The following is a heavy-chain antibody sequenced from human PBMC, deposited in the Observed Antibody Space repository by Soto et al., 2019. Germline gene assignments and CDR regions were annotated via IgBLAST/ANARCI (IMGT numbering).Heavy chain of an antibody. D-gene: IGHD5-12*01. CDR1: AFSLTSCS. V-gene: IGHV3-23*01. CDR2: LSRSGGAT. CDR3: AKGEMATIRNSFDP. J-gene: IGHJ5*02. Sequence: GGTLRLSCVTSAFSLTSCSMSWVRQTPGKGLEWVSALSRSGGATYYADSVKGRFTISRDTSTNTLYLQMSNLRAEDTAIYYCAKGEMATIRNSFDPWGQGTLVTVSS.